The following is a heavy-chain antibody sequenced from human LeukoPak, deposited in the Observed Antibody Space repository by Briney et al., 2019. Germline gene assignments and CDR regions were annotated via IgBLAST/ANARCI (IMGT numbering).Heavy chain of an antibody. Sequence: GGSLRLSCAASGFTFSSYWMHWVRQAPGEGLVWVSRIKSDGSTNYADSVKGRFTISRDNAKNTLSLQMNSLRAEDTGVYYCARAPSEIGGYYPEYFRHWGPGTLVTVSS. CDR1: GFTFSSYW. J-gene: IGHJ1*01. CDR3: ARAPSEIGGYYPEYFRH. CDR2: IKSDGST. D-gene: IGHD3-22*01. V-gene: IGHV3-74*01.